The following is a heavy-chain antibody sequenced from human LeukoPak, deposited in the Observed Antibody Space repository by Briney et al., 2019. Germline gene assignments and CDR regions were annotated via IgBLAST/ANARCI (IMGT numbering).Heavy chain of an antibody. CDR1: GFAPSKDG. V-gene: IGHV3-74*03. CDR3: ASFGQQWLESY. CDR2: ISTDGRTT. J-gene: IGHJ4*02. Sequence: GRCLRLSCVASGFAPSKDGMHWGRQVPGEGLEWVSRISTDGRTTAYADSVKVRFTISRDNARNTLFLEMNNLKVEDTAVYYCASFGQQWLESYWGLGTLVTVSS. D-gene: IGHD6-19*01.